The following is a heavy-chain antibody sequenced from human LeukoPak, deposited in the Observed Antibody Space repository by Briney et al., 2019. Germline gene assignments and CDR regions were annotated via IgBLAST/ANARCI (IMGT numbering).Heavy chain of an antibody. Sequence: PGGSLRLSCAASGFTFSSYEMNWVRQAPGKGLEWVSYVSSSGSTIYYADSVKGRFTISRDNAKNSLYLQMNSLRAEDTAVYYCAELAITMIGGVWGKGTTVTISS. V-gene: IGHV3-48*03. J-gene: IGHJ6*04. CDR1: GFTFSSYE. CDR2: VSSSGSTI. CDR3: AELAITMIGGV. D-gene: IGHD3-10*02.